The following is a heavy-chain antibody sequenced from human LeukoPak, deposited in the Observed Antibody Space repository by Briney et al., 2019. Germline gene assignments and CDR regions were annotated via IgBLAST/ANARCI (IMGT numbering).Heavy chain of an antibody. CDR3: ARQRAAAGMRPQPFDY. V-gene: IGHV1-69*05. Sequence: GASVKVSCKASGGTFSSYAISWVRQAPGQGLEWMGRIIPIFGTANYAQKFQGRVTITTDESTSTAYMELSSLRSEDTAVYYCARQRAAAGMRPQPFDYWGQGTLVTVSS. D-gene: IGHD6-13*01. CDR2: IIPIFGTA. J-gene: IGHJ4*02. CDR1: GGTFSSYA.